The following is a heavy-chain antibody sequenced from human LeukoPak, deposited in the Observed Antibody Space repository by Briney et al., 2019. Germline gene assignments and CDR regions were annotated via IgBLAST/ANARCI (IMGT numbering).Heavy chain of an antibody. J-gene: IGHJ4*02. V-gene: IGHV4-30-2*01. CDR3: AVVVITIGAFDY. D-gene: IGHD3-22*01. Sequence: SETLSLTCAVSGGSISSGGYSWSWIRQPPGKGLEWIGYIYHSGSTYYNPSLKSRVTISVDRSKNQFSLKLSSVTAADTAVYYCAVVVITIGAFDYWGQGTLVTVSS. CDR2: IYHSGST. CDR1: GGSISSGGYS.